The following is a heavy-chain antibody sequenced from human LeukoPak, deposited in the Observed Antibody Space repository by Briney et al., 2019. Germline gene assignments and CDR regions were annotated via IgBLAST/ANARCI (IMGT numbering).Heavy chain of an antibody. V-gene: IGHV3-20*04. CDR2: INWNGAST. CDR3: ARGYSGYDFGRYFDS. D-gene: IGHD5-12*01. Sequence: GGSLRLSCAASGFNFDDYGMSWVRQAPGKGLEWVSGINWNGASTSYADSVKGRFTISRDNAKNSLYLQMNSLRDEDTALYYCARGYSGYDFGRYFDSWGQGTLVTVSS. CDR1: GFNFDDYG. J-gene: IGHJ4*02.